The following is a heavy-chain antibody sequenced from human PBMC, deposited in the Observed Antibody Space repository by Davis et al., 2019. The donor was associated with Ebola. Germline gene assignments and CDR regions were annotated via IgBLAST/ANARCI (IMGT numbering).Heavy chain of an antibody. D-gene: IGHD1-1*01. CDR1: GFTFSSYS. CDR3: ARVALKDNFDA. CDR2: ISSSSSYI. Sequence: GESLKISCAASGFTFSSYSMNWVRQAPGKGLEWVSSISSSSSYIYYADSVKGRFTISRDNAKKSLYLDMSSLRADDTAIYYCARVALKDNFDAWGQGTLVTVSS. V-gene: IGHV3-21*01. J-gene: IGHJ5*02.